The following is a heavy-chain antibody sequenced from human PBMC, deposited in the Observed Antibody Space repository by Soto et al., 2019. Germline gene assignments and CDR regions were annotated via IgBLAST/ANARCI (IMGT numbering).Heavy chain of an antibody. CDR2: IYHSGST. CDR3: ASLRSGWGIDY. D-gene: IGHD6-19*01. Sequence: QLQLQESGSELVKPSQTLSLTCAVSGGSISSGGYSWSWIRQPPGKGLEWIGYIYHSGSTYYNPSLKSRVTISVDRSKNQFSLKLSSVTAADTAVYYCASLRSGWGIDYWGQGTLVTVSS. CDR1: GGSISSGGYS. J-gene: IGHJ4*02. V-gene: IGHV4-30-2*01.